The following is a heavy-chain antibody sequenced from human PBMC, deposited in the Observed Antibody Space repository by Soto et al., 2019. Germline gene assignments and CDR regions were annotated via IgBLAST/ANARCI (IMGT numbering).Heavy chain of an antibody. CDR3: ARVVVVAATQPSTVTTTWFDP. Sequence: QVQLQESGPGLVKPSQTLSLTCTVSGGSISSGGYYWSWIRQHPGKGLEWIGYIYYSGSTYYNPSLKSRVTISVDTSKNQCSLKLSSVTAADTAVYYCARVVVVAATQPSTVTTTWFDPWGQGTLVTVSS. D-gene: IGHD2-15*01. V-gene: IGHV4-31*03. J-gene: IGHJ5*02. CDR2: IYYSGST. CDR1: GGSISSGGYY.